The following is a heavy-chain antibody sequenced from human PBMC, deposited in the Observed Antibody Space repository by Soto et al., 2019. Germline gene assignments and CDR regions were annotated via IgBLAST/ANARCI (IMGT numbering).Heavy chain of an antibody. CDR1: GGSISSSY. D-gene: IGHD2-15*01. Sequence: PXGTLSLDCTVSGGSISSSYWSWIRQPPGKGLEWLAYIYDDGSANYNPSLKSRATISLDMSKNQFSLKLTSVTAADTAVYYCARDKYRRGASCRKNWFDPWGQGTLVTVSS. CDR2: IYDDGSA. CDR3: ARDKYRRGASCRKNWFDP. V-gene: IGHV4-59*01. J-gene: IGHJ5*02.